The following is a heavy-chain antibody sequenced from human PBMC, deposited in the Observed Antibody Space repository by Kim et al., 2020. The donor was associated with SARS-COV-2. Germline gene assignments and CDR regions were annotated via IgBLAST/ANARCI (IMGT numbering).Heavy chain of an antibody. Sequence: GASLKISCKGSGYKFTTSWINWVRQVPGKGLEWMGRINPDDSYTSYSPFFHGHVTISVDTSISAAYLQWSGLKASDTAFYYCATGGIDYYDFWGQGTLVTVSS. CDR3: ATGGIDYYDF. CDR2: INPDDSYT. CDR1: GYKFTTSW. D-gene: IGHD3-16*01. V-gene: IGHV5-10-1*01. J-gene: IGHJ4*02.